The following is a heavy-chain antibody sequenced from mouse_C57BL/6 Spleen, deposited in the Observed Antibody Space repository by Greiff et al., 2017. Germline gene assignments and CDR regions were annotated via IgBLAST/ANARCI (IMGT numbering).Heavy chain of an antibody. CDR3: ARELGPYYFDY. J-gene: IGHJ2*01. CDR1: GYTFTSYW. Sequence: QVQLQQPGAELVRPGSSVKLSCKASGYTFTSYWMDRVKQRPGQGLEWIGNIYPSDSETHYNQKFKDKATLTVDKSSSTAYMQLSSLTSEDSAVYYCARELGPYYFDYWGQGTTLTVSS. V-gene: IGHV1-61*01. CDR2: IYPSDSET.